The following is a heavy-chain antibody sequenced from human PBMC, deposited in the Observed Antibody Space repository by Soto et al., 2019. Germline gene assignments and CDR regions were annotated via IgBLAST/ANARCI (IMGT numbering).Heavy chain of an antibody. Sequence: PGGSLRLSCAVSSFALSTYSINWVRQAPGKGLEWISYISASGATIYYADSVTGRFTISRDIANNSVYLQMSSLRDEDTAVYYCARDSTDYAGYYFDYWGQGTLVTVSS. CDR1: SFALSTYS. V-gene: IGHV3-48*02. D-gene: IGHD4-17*01. J-gene: IGHJ4*02. CDR2: ISASGATI. CDR3: ARDSTDYAGYYFDY.